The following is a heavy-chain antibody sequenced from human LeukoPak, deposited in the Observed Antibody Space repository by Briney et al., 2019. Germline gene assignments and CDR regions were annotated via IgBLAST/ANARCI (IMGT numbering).Heavy chain of an antibody. CDR2: IYFTGTT. CDR1: GGTISSYY. CDR3: ARDFMHVGGRWFDP. J-gene: IGHJ5*02. V-gene: IGHV4-59*12. Sequence: TSEALSLTCTVSGGTISSYYWSWIRQSPGKGLEWIGYIYFTGTTYYNPSLKSRVTISVDTSKNQFSLKLSSVTAADTAVYYCARDFMHVGGRWFDPWGQGTLVTVSS.